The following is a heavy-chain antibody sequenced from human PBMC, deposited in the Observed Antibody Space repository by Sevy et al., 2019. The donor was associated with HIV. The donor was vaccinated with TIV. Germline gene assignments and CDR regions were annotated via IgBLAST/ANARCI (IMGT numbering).Heavy chain of an antibody. J-gene: IGHJ6*02. D-gene: IGHD2-8*01. V-gene: IGHV3-11*01. CDR1: GFTFSDYY. CDR2: ISSSGSTI. CDR3: ARYPSGYAIKYYYGMDV. Sequence: GGSLRLSCAASGFTFSDYYMSWIRQAPGKGLEWVSYISSSGSTIYYADSVKGRFTISRDNAKNSLYLQMNSLRAEDTAVYYCARYPSGYAIKYYYGMDVWGQGTTVTVSS.